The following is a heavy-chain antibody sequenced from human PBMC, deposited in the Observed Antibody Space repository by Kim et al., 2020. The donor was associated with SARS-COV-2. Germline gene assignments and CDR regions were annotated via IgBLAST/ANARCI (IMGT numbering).Heavy chain of an antibody. Sequence: GSNKYYADSVKGRFTISRDNSKNTLYLQMNSLRAEDTAVYYCAKDRPVFVWGQGTTVTVSS. CDR3: AKDRPVFV. J-gene: IGHJ6*02. V-gene: IGHV3-33*06. CDR2: GSNK.